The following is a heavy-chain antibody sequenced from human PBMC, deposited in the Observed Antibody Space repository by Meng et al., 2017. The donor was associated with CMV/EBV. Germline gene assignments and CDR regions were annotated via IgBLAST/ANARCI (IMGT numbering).Heavy chain of an antibody. D-gene: IGHD3-22*01. Sequence: QITLKASGPTLVKPTQTLTLTCTFSGFSLSTSGVGVGWIRQPPGKALEWLALIYWDDDKRYSPSLKSRLTITKDTSKNQVVLTMTNMDPVDIATYYCARLYDSSGYYLGYIDYWGQGTLVTVSS. CDR3: ARLYDSSGYYLGYIDY. CDR2: IYWDDDK. CDR1: GFSLSTSGVG. J-gene: IGHJ4*02. V-gene: IGHV2-5*02.